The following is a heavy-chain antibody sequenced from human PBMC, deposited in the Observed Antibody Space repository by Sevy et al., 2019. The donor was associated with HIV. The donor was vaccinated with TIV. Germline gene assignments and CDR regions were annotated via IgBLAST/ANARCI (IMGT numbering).Heavy chain of an antibody. CDR1: GFTCSDYY. D-gene: IGHD1-7*01. Sequence: GGSLRLSCAASGFTCSDYYMSWIRQAPGKGLEWVSYMSSGTSYTNYANSVKGRFTISRDNAKNSLYLQMNSLRAEDTAVYYCARDRRNYGGQYFDYWGQGTLVTVSS. CDR3: ARDRRNYGGQYFDY. V-gene: IGHV3-11*06. CDR2: MSSGTSYT. J-gene: IGHJ4*02.